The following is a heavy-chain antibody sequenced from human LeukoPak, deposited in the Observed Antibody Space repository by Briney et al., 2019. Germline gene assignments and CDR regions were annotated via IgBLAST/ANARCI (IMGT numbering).Heavy chain of an antibody. J-gene: IGHJ4*02. CDR3: ARLLDTAMVSFDY. Sequence: PSDTLSLTCTVSGYSISSANWWGWIRQPPGKGLEWIGYIYYSGSTYYNPSLKSRVTISVDTSKNQFSLKLSSVTAADTAVYYCARLLDTAMVSFDYWGQGTLVTVSS. CDR2: IYYSGST. CDR1: GYSISSANW. D-gene: IGHD5-18*01. V-gene: IGHV4-28*01.